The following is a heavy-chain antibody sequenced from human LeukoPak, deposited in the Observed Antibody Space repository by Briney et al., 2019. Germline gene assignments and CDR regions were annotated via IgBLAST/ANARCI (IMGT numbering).Heavy chain of an antibody. J-gene: IGHJ4*02. V-gene: IGHV3-7*01. CDR1: GFMFSKYW. D-gene: IGHD3-10*01. CDR2: TKQDGSEQ. CDR3: SRRGEVSFGTSDY. Sequence: GGSLRLSCAASGFMFSKYWMSWVRQAPGKGLEWVANTKQDGSEQYYLDSVKGRFIISRDNAKNSLYLQMSSLRAEDTAVYYCSRRGEVSFGTSDYWGQGTLVTVSS.